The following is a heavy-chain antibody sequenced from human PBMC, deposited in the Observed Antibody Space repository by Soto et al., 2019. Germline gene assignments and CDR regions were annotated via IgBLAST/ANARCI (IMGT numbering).Heavy chain of an antibody. CDR2: IYPSDSDT. CDR3: ARPANTVADHFDL. Sequence: GESMKVCSQVSGYNFTIYWIGWVRKMPGKGLEWMGIIYPSDSDTRYSPSFQGQVTISADQSINTAYLQWDSLKASDTAIYYCARPANTVADHFDLWGQGTPVTVSS. CDR1: GYNFTIYW. J-gene: IGHJ4*02. D-gene: IGHD4-17*01. V-gene: IGHV5-51*01.